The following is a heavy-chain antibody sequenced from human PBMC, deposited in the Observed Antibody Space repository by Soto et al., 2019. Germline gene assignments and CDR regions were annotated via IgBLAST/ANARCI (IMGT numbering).Heavy chain of an antibody. Sequence: PSETLSLTCTVSGGSIDNFYWSWIRQPPGKGLEWIGYIYSGGSTKYNPSLKSRVTISVDRSKNQFSLKLSSVTAADTAVYFCARDYPYFTVTSSGGMDVWGQGTTVTVSS. CDR3: ARDYPYFTVTSSGGMDV. CDR2: IYSGGST. D-gene: IGHD4-17*01. CDR1: GGSIDNFY. J-gene: IGHJ6*02. V-gene: IGHV4-59*01.